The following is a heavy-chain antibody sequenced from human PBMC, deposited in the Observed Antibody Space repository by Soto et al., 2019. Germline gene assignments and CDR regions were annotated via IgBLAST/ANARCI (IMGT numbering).Heavy chain of an antibody. CDR3: AHTAARGPYWEVFDY. V-gene: IGHV2-5*02. Sequence: QITLKESGPTLVKPTQTLTLTRTVSGFSLTTSGVGVGWFRQPPGKALEWLTLIYRDDDKRYRPSLKSRLTITKDNSKNQVVLTMTNMDPVDTATYFCAHTAARGPYWEVFDYWGQGTLVTVSS. CDR1: GFSLTTSGVG. D-gene: IGHD2-8*02. CDR2: IYRDDDK. J-gene: IGHJ4*02.